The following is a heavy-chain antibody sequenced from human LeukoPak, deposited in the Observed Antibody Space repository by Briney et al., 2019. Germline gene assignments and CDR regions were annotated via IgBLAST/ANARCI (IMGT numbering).Heavy chain of an antibody. CDR2: ISAYNGNT. J-gene: IGHJ5*02. V-gene: IGHV1-18*01. Sequence: ASVKVSCTASGYTFTSYGISWVRQAPGQGLEWMGWISAYNGNTNYAQKLQGRVTMTTDTSTSTAYMELRSLRSDDTAVYYCAREGDQLLYHWFDPWGQGTLVTVSS. CDR1: GYTFTSYG. CDR3: AREGDQLLYHWFDP. D-gene: IGHD2-2*02.